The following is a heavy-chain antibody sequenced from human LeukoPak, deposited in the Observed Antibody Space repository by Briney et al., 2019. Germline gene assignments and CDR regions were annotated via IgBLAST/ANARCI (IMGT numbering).Heavy chain of an antibody. Sequence: GGSLRLSCAASGFTFSSYGMHWVRQAPGKGLEWVAVISHDGSNKYYADSVKGRFTISRDNSKNTLYLQMNSLRAEDTAVYYCARDPVSSSSGWPYYFDYWGQGTLVTVSS. V-gene: IGHV3-30*03. D-gene: IGHD6-19*01. CDR2: ISHDGSNK. CDR3: ARDPVSSSSGWPYYFDY. CDR1: GFTFSSYG. J-gene: IGHJ4*02.